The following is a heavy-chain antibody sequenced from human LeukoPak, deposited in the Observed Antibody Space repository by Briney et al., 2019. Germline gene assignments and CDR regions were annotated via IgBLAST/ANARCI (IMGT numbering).Heavy chain of an antibody. CDR1: GFTFSSYG. Sequence: GGTLRLSCAASGFTFSSYGMSWVRQAPGKGLEWVSAISGSGGSTYYADSVKGRFTISRDNSKNTLYLQMNSLRAEDTAVYYCAKLSVAGTRVFGYWGQGTLVTVSS. V-gene: IGHV3-23*01. D-gene: IGHD6-19*01. CDR2: ISGSGGST. J-gene: IGHJ4*02. CDR3: AKLSVAGTRVFGY.